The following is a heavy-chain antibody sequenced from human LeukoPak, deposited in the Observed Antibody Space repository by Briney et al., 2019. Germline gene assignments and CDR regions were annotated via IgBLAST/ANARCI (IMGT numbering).Heavy chain of an antibody. D-gene: IGHD6-13*01. Sequence: PGGSLRLSCTASGFTFGDYAMSWVRQAPGKGLEWVGFIRSKAYGGTTEYAASVKGRFTISRDDSKSIAYLQMNSLKTEDTGVYYCTRDSRSGYSSRGGDYWGQGTLVTVSS. V-gene: IGHV3-49*04. CDR1: GFTFGDYA. CDR2: IRSKAYGGTT. J-gene: IGHJ4*02. CDR3: TRDSRSGYSSRGGDY.